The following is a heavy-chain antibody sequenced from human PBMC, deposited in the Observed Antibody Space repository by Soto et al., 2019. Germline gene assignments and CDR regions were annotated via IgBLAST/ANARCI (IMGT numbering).Heavy chain of an antibody. CDR2: VYYSGNT. CDR1: GGSLSSYY. V-gene: IGHV4-59*01. Sequence: SETLSLTCTVSGGSLSSYYWTWIRQTPGKGLEWIGYVYYSGNTNYNPSLKSRVTISVDTSKNQFSLKLSSVTAADTAVYYCARESFYYYDSSGYYRHFDYWGQGTLVTVSS. CDR3: ARESFYYYDSSGYYRHFDY. D-gene: IGHD3-22*01. J-gene: IGHJ4*02.